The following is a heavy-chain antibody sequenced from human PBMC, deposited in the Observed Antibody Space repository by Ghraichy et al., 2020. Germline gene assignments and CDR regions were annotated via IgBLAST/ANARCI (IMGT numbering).Heavy chain of an antibody. D-gene: IGHD6-19*01. CDR1: GGSISSYY. J-gene: IGHJ3*02. Sequence: SETLSLTCTVSGGSISSYYWSWIRQPPGKGLEWIGYIYTSGSTNYNPSLKSRVTISVDTSKNQFSLKLSSVTAADTAVYYCARQNSSGWSVAFDIWGQGTMVTVSS. V-gene: IGHV4-4*09. CDR3: ARQNSSGWSVAFDI. CDR2: IYTSGST.